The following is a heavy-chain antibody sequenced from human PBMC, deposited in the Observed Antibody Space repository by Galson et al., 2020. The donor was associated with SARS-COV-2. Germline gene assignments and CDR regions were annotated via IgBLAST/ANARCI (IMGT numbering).Heavy chain of an antibody. CDR3: AREKEIFHLRYYAMHG. D-gene: IGHD3-9*01. V-gene: IGHV3-30*03. J-gene: IGHJ6*02. CDR2: ISYDGSLK. Sequence: GGSLRLSCEVPGFTFNDFWMSWFRQAPGKGLEWVALISYDGSLKHYAGSLKGSFTVAKDNSKSTAYLQMNSLRPEDTAVYYCAREKEIFHLRYYAMHGGGQGTTVTFSS. CDR1: GFTFNDFW.